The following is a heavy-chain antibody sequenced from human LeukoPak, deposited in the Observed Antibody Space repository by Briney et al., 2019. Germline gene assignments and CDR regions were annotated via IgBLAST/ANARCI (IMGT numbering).Heavy chain of an antibody. CDR1: GFMFSTYR. D-gene: IGHD2-15*01. J-gene: IGHJ3*02. CDR2: ISTSSTYI. CDR3: AIAETRGYCSGGSCPADPFDI. V-gene: IGHV3-21*01. Sequence: PGGSLRLSCAASGFMFSTYRMNWVRQAPGQGLEWVSSISTSSTYIYYADSLKGRFTISRDNAKNSLFLQMNSLRAEDTAVYYCAIAETRGYCSGGSCPADPFDIWGQGTMVTVSS.